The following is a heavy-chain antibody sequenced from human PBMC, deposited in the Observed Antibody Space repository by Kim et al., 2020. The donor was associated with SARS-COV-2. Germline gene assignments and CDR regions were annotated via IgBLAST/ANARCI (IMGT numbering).Heavy chain of an antibody. J-gene: IGHJ4*02. Sequence: GGSLRLSCAASGFTFNNYAMSWLRQAPGKGLEWVSAISCTGRTTYYVDSVKGRFTISRDNSRNTLYLQMNSLRAEDTAVYYCAKDLYPTIGRGVSMAFDYWGQGTPVTVSS. CDR2: ISCTGRTT. CDR1: GFTFNNYA. CDR3: AKDLYPTIGRGVSMAFDY. V-gene: IGHV3-23*01. D-gene: IGHD3-10*01.